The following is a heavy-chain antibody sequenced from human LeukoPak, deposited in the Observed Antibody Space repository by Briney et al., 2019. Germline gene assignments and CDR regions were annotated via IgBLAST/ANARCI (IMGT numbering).Heavy chain of an antibody. D-gene: IGHD1-7*01. CDR3: ARDQYTGHWYYSTDV. Sequence: GGSLRLSCAASGFTFRKDWMPWVRQAPGKGLVWLARINGDGSSTIYADFVRGRFTISRDNAKSTLYLQLNSLRAEDSAVYYCARDQYTGHWYYSTDVSSQGTMVTVSS. CDR2: INGDGSST. CDR1: GFTFRKDW. J-gene: IGHJ3*01. V-gene: IGHV3-74*01.